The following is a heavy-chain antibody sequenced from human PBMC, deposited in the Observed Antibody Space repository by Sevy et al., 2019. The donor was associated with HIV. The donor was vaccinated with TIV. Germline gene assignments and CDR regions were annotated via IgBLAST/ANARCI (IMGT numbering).Heavy chain of an antibody. CDR3: ARGFYWTSRYWYFDL. CDR2: INHSGST. J-gene: IGHJ2*01. V-gene: IGHV4-34*01. CDR1: GGSFSGYY. D-gene: IGHD2-8*02. Sequence: SETLSLTCAVYGGSFSGYYWSWIRQPPGKGLEWIGEINHSGSTNYNPSLKSRVTISVDTSKNQFSLKLSSVTAADTAVYYCARGFYWTSRYWYFDLWGRGTLVTVSS.